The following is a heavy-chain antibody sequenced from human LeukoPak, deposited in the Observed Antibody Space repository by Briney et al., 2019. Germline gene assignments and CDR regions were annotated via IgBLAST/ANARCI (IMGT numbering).Heavy chain of an antibody. J-gene: IGHJ5*02. V-gene: IGHV4-38-2*02. Sequence: SETLSLTCTVSGYSISSGYDWGWIRQPPGKGLEWIGSIYHSGSTYYSPSLKSRVTISVDTSKNQFSLKLSSVTAADAAVYYCARDYKWFDPWGQGTLVTVSS. CDR1: GYSISSGYD. CDR3: ARDYKWFDP. CDR2: IYHSGST.